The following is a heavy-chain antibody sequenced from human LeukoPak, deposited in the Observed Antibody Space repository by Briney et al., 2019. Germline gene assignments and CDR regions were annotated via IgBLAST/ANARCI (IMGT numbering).Heavy chain of an antibody. Sequence: ASVKVSCKASGGTFSSYATSWVRQAPGQGLEWMGWINPNSGGTNYAQKFQGRVTMTRDTSISTAYMELSRLRSDDTAVYYCARDRYGSGSYPPNYWGQGTLVTVSS. J-gene: IGHJ4*02. CDR2: INPNSGGT. CDR1: GGTFSSYA. CDR3: ARDRYGSGSYPPNY. D-gene: IGHD3-10*01. V-gene: IGHV1-2*02.